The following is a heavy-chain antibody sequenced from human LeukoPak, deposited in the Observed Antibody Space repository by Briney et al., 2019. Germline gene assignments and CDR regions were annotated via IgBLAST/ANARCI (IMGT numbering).Heavy chain of an antibody. V-gene: IGHV3-21*01. CDR3: ARDGGGYRIAVAGDAFDI. J-gene: IGHJ3*02. Sequence: PGGSLRLSCAASGFTFSSYSMNWVRQAPGKGLEWVSSISSSSSYICYADSVKGRFTISRDNAKNSLYLQMNSLRAEDTVVYYCARDGGGYRIAVAGDAFDIWGQGTMVTVSS. D-gene: IGHD6-19*01. CDR2: ISSSSSYI. CDR1: GFTFSSYS.